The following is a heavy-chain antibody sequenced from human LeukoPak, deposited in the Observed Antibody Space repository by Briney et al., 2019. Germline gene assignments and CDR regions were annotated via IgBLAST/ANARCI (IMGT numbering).Heavy chain of an antibody. V-gene: IGHV3-53*05. CDR3: KTYSDSSGYFHFDY. J-gene: IGHJ4*02. CDR2: IYSGGST. Sequence: PGGSLRLSCAASGFTVSSNYMSWIRQAPGKGLEWVSVIYSGGSTYYADSVKGRFTISRDNSNNTLFLQMNSLRPEDTAIYFCKTYSDSSGYFHFDYWGPGTLVTVSS. CDR1: GFTVSSNY. D-gene: IGHD3-22*01.